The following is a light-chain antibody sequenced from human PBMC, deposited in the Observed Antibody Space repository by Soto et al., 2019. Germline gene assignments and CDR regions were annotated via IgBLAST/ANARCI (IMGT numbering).Light chain of an antibody. J-gene: IGLJ1*01. Sequence: QSVLPQPPSVSAAPGQKVTISCSGSSSNIGNNLVCWYQQLPGTAPKLLIYENNKRPSGIPDRFSGSKSGTSATLGITGLQTGDEADYYCGTWDSSLSEDVFGTGTKLTVL. CDR3: GTWDSSLSEDV. CDR1: SSNIGNNL. CDR2: ENN. V-gene: IGLV1-51*02.